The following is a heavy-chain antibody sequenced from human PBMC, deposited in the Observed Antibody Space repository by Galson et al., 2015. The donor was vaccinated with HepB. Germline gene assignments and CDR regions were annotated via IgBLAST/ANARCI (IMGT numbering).Heavy chain of an antibody. Sequence: SLRLSCAASGFTFSSYAMSWVRQAPGKGLEWVSAISGSGGSTYYADSVKGRFTISRDNSKNTLYLQMKSLRAEDTAVYYCAKGVSYIAAADYWGQGTLVTVSS. CDR3: AKGVSYIAAADY. CDR1: GFTFSSYA. V-gene: IGHV3-23*01. D-gene: IGHD6-13*01. CDR2: ISGSGGST. J-gene: IGHJ4*02.